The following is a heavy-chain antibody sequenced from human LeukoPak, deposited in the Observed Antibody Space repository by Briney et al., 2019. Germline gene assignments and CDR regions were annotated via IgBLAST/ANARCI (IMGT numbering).Heavy chain of an antibody. V-gene: IGHV4-4*07. D-gene: IGHD3-3*01. Sequence: SETLSLTCTVSGGSISSYYWSWIRQPAGKGLEWIGRIYTSGSTNYNPSLKSRVTMSVDTSKNQFSLKLSSVTAADTAVYYCASRVGFWSGYYMSWVRDTYFDYWGQGTLVTVSS. CDR2: IYTSGST. CDR3: ASRVGFWSGYYMSWVRDTYFDY. J-gene: IGHJ4*02. CDR1: GGSISSYY.